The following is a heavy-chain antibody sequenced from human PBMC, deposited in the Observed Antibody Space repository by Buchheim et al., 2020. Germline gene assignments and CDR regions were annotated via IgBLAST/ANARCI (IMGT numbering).Heavy chain of an antibody. V-gene: IGHV3-48*03. Sequence: EVQLVESGGGLVQPGGSLRLSCAASGFTFSSYEMNWVRQAPGKGLEWVSYISSSGSTIYYADSVTGRFTISRDNAKNSLYLQMNSLRAEDTAVYYCASKLRISYYYYGMDVWGQGTT. CDR2: ISSSGSTI. D-gene: IGHD5-12*01. J-gene: IGHJ6*02. CDR3: ASKLRISYYYYGMDV. CDR1: GFTFSSYE.